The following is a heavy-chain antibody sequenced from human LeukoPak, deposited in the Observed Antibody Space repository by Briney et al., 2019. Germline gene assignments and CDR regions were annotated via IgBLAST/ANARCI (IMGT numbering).Heavy chain of an antibody. D-gene: IGHD2-15*01. V-gene: IGHV3-30-3*01. J-gene: IGHJ4*02. CDR1: GFTFNSYA. CDR3: ARDRRYCSGGSCYFDYFFDY. CDR2: ISYDGSIN. Sequence: GGSLRLSCAASGFTFNSYAVHWVRQAPGKGLEWVAVISYDGSINFYAASVKGRFTISRDNSKNTLYLQINSLRVEDTALYFCARDRRYCSGGSCYFDYFFDYWGQGTLVTVSS.